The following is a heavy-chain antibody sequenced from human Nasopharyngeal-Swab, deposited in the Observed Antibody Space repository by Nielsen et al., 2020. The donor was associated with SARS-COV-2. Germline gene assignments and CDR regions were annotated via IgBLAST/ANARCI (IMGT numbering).Heavy chain of an antibody. CDR1: CHSFTDNL. Sequence: SVNVSRNPPCHSFTDNLIECLPLAPVQWLECMGLINPNSGGTNYAKKFQGRVAMTRDASLSTGTMELSGLTSDDTAVYFCSRIPRVGGYSYGYDYWGQGTLVTVSS. J-gene: IGHJ4*02. CDR3: SRIPRVGGYSYGYDY. V-gene: IGHV1-2*06. D-gene: IGHD5-18*01. CDR2: INPNSGGT.